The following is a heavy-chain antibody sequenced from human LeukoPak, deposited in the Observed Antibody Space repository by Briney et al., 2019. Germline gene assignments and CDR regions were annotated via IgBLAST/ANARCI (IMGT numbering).Heavy chain of an antibody. J-gene: IGHJ4*02. CDR3: ARDKERGYSSSWYGDY. CDR2: ISSSSSYI. V-gene: IGHV3-21*01. CDR1: GFTFSSYS. D-gene: IGHD6-13*01. Sequence: PGGSLRLSCAASGFTFSSYSMNWVRQAPGKGLEWVSSISSSSSYIYYADSVKGRFTISRDNAKNSLYLQMNSLRAEDTAVYYCARDKERGYSSSWYGDYWGQGTLVTVSS.